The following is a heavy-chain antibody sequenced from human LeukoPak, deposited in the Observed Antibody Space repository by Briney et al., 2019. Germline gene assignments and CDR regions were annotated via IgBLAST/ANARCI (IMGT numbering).Heavy chain of an antibody. Sequence: GGSLRLSCAASGFTFSDYYMSWIRQAPGKGLEWVSYISSSGSTIYYADSVKGRFTISRDNAKNSMYLQMNSMRAEDTAVYYCARYYYDSSGYLPENWFDPWGQGTLVTVSS. CDR2: ISSSGSTI. V-gene: IGHV3-11*01. CDR3: ARYYYDSSGYLPENWFDP. D-gene: IGHD3-22*01. CDR1: GFTFSDYY. J-gene: IGHJ5*02.